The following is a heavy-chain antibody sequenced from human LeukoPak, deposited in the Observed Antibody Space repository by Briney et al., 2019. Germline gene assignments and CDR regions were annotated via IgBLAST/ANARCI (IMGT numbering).Heavy chain of an antibody. CDR1: GYTFTSYY. Sequence: ASVKVSCKASGYTFTSYYMHWVRQAPRQGLEWMGVINPSVGSPSSAQKFRGRVTMTRDTSTSTVYMELSSLRSEATAVYYCARDSGDCTNGVCSGYYYYYYMDVWGKGTTVTVSS. CDR2: INPSVGSP. D-gene: IGHD2-8*01. V-gene: IGHV1-46*03. CDR3: ARDSGDCTNGVCSGYYYYYYMDV. J-gene: IGHJ6*03.